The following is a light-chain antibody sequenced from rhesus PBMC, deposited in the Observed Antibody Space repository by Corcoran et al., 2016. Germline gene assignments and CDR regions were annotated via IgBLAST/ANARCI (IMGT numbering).Light chain of an antibody. Sequence: DIQMTQSPSSLSASVGDRVTITCRTSENVNNYLNWYQQKPGKAPNLLNYMASTLQSGVPSRFSGNGSGTVYTFTIPSLQSEDVATYYCQQNYDRPLTFGGGTKVEIK. CDR2: MAS. J-gene: IGKJ4*01. CDR1: ENVNNY. V-gene: IGKV1-74*01. CDR3: QQNYDRPLT.